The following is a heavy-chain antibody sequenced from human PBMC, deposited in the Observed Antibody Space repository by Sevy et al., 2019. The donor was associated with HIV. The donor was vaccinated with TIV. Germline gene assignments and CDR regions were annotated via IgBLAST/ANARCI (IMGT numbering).Heavy chain of an antibody. J-gene: IGHJ6*03. Sequence: SETLSLTCAVYGGSFSGYYWSWIRQPPGKGLEWIGEINHSGSTNYNPSLKSRVTISVDTSKNKFSLKLSSVTAADTAVYYCARVRVVRIYYYYYMDVWGKGTTVTVSS. CDR1: GGSFSGYY. D-gene: IGHD2-15*01. CDR3: ARVRVVRIYYYYYMDV. V-gene: IGHV4-34*01. CDR2: INHSGST.